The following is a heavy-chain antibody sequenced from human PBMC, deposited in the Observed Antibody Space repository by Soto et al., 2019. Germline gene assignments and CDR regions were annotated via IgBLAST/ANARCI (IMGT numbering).Heavy chain of an antibody. CDR2: MNPNSGNT. CDR3: ATQYNWNDYYYYGMDV. Sequence: ASVKVSCKASGYTFTSYDINWVRQATGQGLEWMGWMNPNSGNTGYAQKLQGRVTMTRNTSISTAYMELSSLRSEDTAVYYCATQYNWNDYYYYGMDVWGQGTTVTVSS. V-gene: IGHV1-8*01. J-gene: IGHJ6*02. CDR1: GYTFTSYD. D-gene: IGHD1-20*01.